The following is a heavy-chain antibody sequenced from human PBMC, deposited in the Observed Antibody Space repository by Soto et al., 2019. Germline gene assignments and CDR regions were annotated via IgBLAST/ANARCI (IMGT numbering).Heavy chain of an antibody. CDR1: GFTFSDYY. CDR2: ISSSSSYT. V-gene: IGHV3-11*06. D-gene: IGHD1-26*01. CDR3: ARALLIVGATGAFDI. Sequence: PGGSLRLSCAASGFTFSDYYMSWIRQAPGKGLEWVSYISSSSSYTNYAYSVKGRFTISRDHAKNSLYLQMNSLRAEDTAVYYCARALLIVGATGAFDIWGQGTMVTVSS. J-gene: IGHJ3*02.